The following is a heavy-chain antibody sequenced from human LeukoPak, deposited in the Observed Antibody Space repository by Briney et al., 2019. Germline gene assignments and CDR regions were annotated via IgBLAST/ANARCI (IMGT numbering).Heavy chain of an antibody. V-gene: IGHV5-51*01. CDR1: GYSFTNYW. CDR3: ARQRDSGFDFDS. J-gene: IGHJ4*02. D-gene: IGHD5-12*01. CDR2: IYPSDSDT. Sequence: GESLKISGMGAGYSFTNYWIGWVRQVRGSGLEWMGVIYPSDSDTRYSPSFQGQVTISADKSIDTAYLQWSSLKASDTAMYYCARQRDSGFDFDSWGQGTLVTVSS.